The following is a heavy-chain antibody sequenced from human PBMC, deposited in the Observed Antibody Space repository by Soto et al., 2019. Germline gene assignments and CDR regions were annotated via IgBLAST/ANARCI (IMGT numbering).Heavy chain of an antibody. CDR1: GFTFSDYY. Sequence: QVQLVESGGGLVKPGGSLRLSCAASGFTFSDYYMSWIRQAPGKGLEWVSDISSSGSIIYYADSVKGRFTISRDNAKNSLQLQSNSVRDEATALYYCARVTFYQYYIMDDWGQVNTVTVSS. CDR2: ISSSGSII. CDR3: ARVTFYQYYIMDD. D-gene: IGHD2-8*01. V-gene: IGHV3-11*01. J-gene: IGHJ6*02.